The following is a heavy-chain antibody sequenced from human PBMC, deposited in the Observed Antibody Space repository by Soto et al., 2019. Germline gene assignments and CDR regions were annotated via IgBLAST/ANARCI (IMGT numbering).Heavy chain of an antibody. V-gene: IGHV1-69*01. J-gene: IGHJ6*02. CDR3: ARGFARGMDV. D-gene: IGHD3-10*01. CDR1: GGTFSSYA. Sequence: QVQLVQSGAEVKKPGTSVKVSCTTTGGTFSSYAISWVRQAPGQGVERMGGIIPIFGTANYAQKCQGRVTITADESTSTACMGLSSLRSEDTAVYYCARGFARGMDVWGQGTTVTVSS. CDR2: IIPIFGTA.